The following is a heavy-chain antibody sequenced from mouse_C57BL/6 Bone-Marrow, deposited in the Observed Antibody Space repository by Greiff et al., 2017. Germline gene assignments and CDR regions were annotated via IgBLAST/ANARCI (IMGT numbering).Heavy chain of an antibody. V-gene: IGHV1-76*01. J-gene: IGHJ3*01. D-gene: IGHD1-1*02. CDR2: IYPGSGNT. CDR3: ARSRGSPWFAY. Sequence: VKLVESGAELVRPGASVKLSCKASGYTFTDYYINWVKQRPGQGLEWIARIYPGSGNTYYNEKFKGKATLTAEKSSSTAYMQLSSLTSEDSAVYFCARSRGSPWFAYWGQGTLVTVSA. CDR1: GYTFTDYY.